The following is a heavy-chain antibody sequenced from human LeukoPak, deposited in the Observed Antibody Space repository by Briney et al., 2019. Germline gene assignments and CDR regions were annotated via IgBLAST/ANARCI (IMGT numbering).Heavy chain of an antibody. J-gene: IGHJ4*02. V-gene: IGHV5-51*01. CDR2: IFPRDSNT. CDR1: GFRFTSYW. D-gene: IGHD2-2*01. CDR3: AVPSPSPTSSDY. Sequence: GESLKISFKASGFRFTSYWIGWVRPMPGKGLEWMGIIFPRDSNTRYSPSFQGQVTISADKSISTAYLQWSSLKASDTAMYYCAVPSPSPTSSDYWGQGTLVTVSS.